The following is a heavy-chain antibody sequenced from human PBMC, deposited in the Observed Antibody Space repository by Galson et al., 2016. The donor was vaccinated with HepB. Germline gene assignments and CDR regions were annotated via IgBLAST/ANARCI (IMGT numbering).Heavy chain of an antibody. Sequence: SLRLSCAASGFSISTYAMHWVRQAPGKGLQYVSSINYNGVSTDYTDSVKGRFTISRDSSKNTLYLQMSSLRPDDTAVYYCVAYDLGSYAVDYWGQGTLVTVSS. V-gene: IGHV3-64D*09. CDR2: INYNGVST. CDR3: VAYDLGSYAVDY. CDR1: GFSISTYA. J-gene: IGHJ4*02. D-gene: IGHD3-10*01.